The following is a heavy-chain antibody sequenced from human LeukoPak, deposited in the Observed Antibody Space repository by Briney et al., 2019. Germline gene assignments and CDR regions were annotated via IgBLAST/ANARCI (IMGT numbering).Heavy chain of an antibody. CDR3: ARPRRRYYYYGMDV. V-gene: IGHV1-18*01. CDR1: GYTFNRYG. CDR2: INDYGGHS. J-gene: IGHJ6*02. Sequence: ASVRVSCKASGYTFNRYGINWMRQAPGQGLEWMGLINDYGGHSNYVQKFLGRVTLTPDTSTSTAYMELSSLTSDDTAVYFCARPRRRYYYYGMDVWGQGTSVTVSS.